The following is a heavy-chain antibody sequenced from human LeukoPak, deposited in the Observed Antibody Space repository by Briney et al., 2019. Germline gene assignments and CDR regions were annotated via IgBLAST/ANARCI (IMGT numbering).Heavy chain of an antibody. CDR1: GFTFSTSGLTFSNYA. J-gene: IGHJ3*02. V-gene: IGHV3-23*01. D-gene: IGHD6-25*01. CDR2: IGDTGLST. Sequence: GSLRLSCAASGFTFSTSGLTFSNYAMSWVRQAPGKGLEWVSGIGDTGLSTYYADSVKGRFTISRDNSKNTVYLQMNRLRAGDTAIYYCAKPRTGYYDAFDTWGPGTMVTVSS. CDR3: AKPRTGYYDAFDT.